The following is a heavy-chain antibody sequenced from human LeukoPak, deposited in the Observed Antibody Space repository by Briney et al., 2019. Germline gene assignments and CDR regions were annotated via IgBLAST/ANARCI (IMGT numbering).Heavy chain of an antibody. D-gene: IGHD2-8*01. CDR2: IYYTGST. V-gene: IGHV4-59*01. J-gene: IGHJ6*02. CDR1: GGSITTYY. Sequence: SETLSLTCTVSGGSITTYYWSWIRQSPGKGLEWIGYIYYTGSTNCNPSLHSRVTISVDTSRNQFSLKLSSVTAADTAVYYCARGMTPFYYYGMDVWGQGTTVTVSS. CDR3: ARGMTPFYYYGMDV.